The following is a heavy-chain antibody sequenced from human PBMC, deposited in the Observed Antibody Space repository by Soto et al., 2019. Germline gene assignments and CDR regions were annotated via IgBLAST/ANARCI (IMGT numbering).Heavy chain of an antibody. D-gene: IGHD3-3*01. CDR2: IYYSGCS. J-gene: IGHJ6*02. V-gene: IGHV4-39*01. CDR1: GGSISSSSYY. Sequence: SEALCLSWTVSGGSISSSSYYWGWIRQPPGKWLAWVGCIYYSGCSYYNPLFKSPVTISVDTSKNQFSLKLSSVTAADTAVYYCSFCYYYGMDVWGQGTTVT. CDR3: SFCYYYGMDV.